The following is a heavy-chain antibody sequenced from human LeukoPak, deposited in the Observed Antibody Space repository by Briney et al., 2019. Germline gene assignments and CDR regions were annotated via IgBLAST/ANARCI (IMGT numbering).Heavy chain of an antibody. J-gene: IGHJ5*02. V-gene: IGHV4-59*06. CDR1: SGSISSYY. CDR3: ARATARGVIGYFDP. D-gene: IGHD3-10*01. Sequence: PSETLSLTCTVSSGSISSYYWSWFRQHPGKGLEWIGYIYYTGSTYYNPSLKSRVTMSLDTSKNQFSLTLSSVTAADTAVYCCARATARGVIGYFDPWGQGTLVTVSS. CDR2: IYYTGST.